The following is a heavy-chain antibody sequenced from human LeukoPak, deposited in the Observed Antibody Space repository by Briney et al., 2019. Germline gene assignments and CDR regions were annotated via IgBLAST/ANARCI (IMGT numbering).Heavy chain of an antibody. CDR1: GFTFSTFA. Sequence: PGGSLTLSCAASGFTFSTFAMTWVRQAPGKGLEWVSAISGSGGTTYYADSVKGRFTISRDNSKNTLYLQMNSLRAEDTAVYYCAKPRITMIVGGGGYFDYWGQGTLVTVSS. J-gene: IGHJ4*02. CDR3: AKPRITMIVGGGGYFDY. CDR2: ISGSGGTT. D-gene: IGHD3-22*01. V-gene: IGHV3-23*01.